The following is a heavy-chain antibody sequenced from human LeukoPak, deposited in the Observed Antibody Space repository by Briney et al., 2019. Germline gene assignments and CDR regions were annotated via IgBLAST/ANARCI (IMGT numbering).Heavy chain of an antibody. D-gene: IGHD3-10*01. CDR1: GYTFTSYD. J-gene: IGHJ4*02. CDR3: ASALTSYYYGSGSIRY. V-gene: IGHV1-8*01. Sequence: ASVKVSCKASGYTFTSYDINWVRQATGQGLEWMGWMNPNSGNTGYVQKFQGRVTMTRNTSISTAYMELSSLRSEDTAVYYCASALTSYYYGSGSIRYWGQGTLVTVSS. CDR2: MNPNSGNT.